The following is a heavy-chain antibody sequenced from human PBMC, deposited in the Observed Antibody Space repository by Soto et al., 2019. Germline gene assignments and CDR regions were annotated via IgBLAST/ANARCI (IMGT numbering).Heavy chain of an antibody. D-gene: IGHD2-15*01. J-gene: IGHJ5*02. Sequence: ASVKVSCKASGYTFTSYVISWVRQAPGQGLEWMGWISAYNGNTNYAQKLQGRVTMTTDTSTSTAYMELRSLRSDDTAVYYCARVYCSGGSCYRARFDPWGQGTLVTVSS. CDR2: ISAYNGNT. CDR3: ARVYCSGGSCYRARFDP. CDR1: GYTFTSYV. V-gene: IGHV1-18*01.